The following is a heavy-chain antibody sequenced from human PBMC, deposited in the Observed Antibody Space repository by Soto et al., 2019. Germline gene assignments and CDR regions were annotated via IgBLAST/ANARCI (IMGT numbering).Heavy chain of an antibody. J-gene: IGHJ6*02. CDR2: ISGYNGDT. CDR3: AKNGQPPYYYYGMDV. Sequence: GASVKVSCKASGYTFTRYGISWVRQAPGQGLEWMGWISGYNGDTNYAQKFQGRVTMTVDTSTTTAFMELTSLTSDYRAVYYCAKNGQPPYYYYGMDVWGQGTTVTVSS. V-gene: IGHV1-18*01. CDR1: GYTFTRYG. D-gene: IGHD2-8*01.